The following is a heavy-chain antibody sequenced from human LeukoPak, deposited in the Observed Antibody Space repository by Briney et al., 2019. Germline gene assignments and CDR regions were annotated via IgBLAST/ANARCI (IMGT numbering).Heavy chain of an antibody. CDR2: ISYDGSNK. Sequence: PGRSLRLSCAASGFTFSRYGMHWVRQAPGKGLEWVAVISYDGSNKYYADSVKGRFTISRDNSKNTLYLQMNSLGAEDTAVYYCARHLSGITGYTYGRGIDYWGQGTLLTVSS. J-gene: IGHJ4*02. CDR3: ARHLSGITGYTYGRGIDY. CDR1: GFTFSRYG. V-gene: IGHV3-30*03. D-gene: IGHD5-18*01.